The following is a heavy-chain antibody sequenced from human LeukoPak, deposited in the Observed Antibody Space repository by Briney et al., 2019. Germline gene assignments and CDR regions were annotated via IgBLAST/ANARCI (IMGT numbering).Heavy chain of an antibody. CDR1: GYTLTRYY. CDR3: ARGSGNRIENWFDP. V-gene: IGHV1-2*02. D-gene: IGHD2/OR15-2a*01. J-gene: IGHJ5*02. CDR2: INPNSGGT. Sequence: ASVKVSCKASGYTLTRYYMHWVRQAPGQGLEWMGWINPNSGGTNYAQKFQGRVTMTRDTSISTAYMELSRLRSDDTAVYYCARGSGNRIENWFDPWGQGTLVTVSS.